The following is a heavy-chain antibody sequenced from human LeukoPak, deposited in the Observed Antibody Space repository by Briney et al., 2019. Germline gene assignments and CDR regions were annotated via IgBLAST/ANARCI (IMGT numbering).Heavy chain of an antibody. Sequence: GAPVKVSCRASGYTFTSYGISWVRQAPGQGLEWMGWISAYNGNTNYAQKLQGRVTMTTDTSTSTAYMELRSLRSDDTAVYYCARDPVHCSGGSCYGGVPYYFDYWGQGTLVTVSS. CDR3: ARDPVHCSGGSCYGGVPYYFDY. D-gene: IGHD2-15*01. CDR2: ISAYNGNT. J-gene: IGHJ4*02. V-gene: IGHV1-18*01. CDR1: GYTFTSYG.